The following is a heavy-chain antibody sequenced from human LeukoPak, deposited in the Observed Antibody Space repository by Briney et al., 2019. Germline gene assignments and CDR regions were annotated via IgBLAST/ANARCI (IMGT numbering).Heavy chain of an antibody. CDR2: ISSSSYI. CDR3: ARDTPAGGYNWSDP. D-gene: IGHD2-2*01. CDR1: GFTFSSYS. J-gene: IGHJ5*02. Sequence: GGSLRLTCAASGFTFSSYSMNWVRQAPGKGLEWVSSISSSSYIYYADSVKGRFTISRDNAKNSLYLQMNSLRAEDTAVYYCARDTPAGGYNWSDPWGQGTLVTVSS. V-gene: IGHV3-21*01.